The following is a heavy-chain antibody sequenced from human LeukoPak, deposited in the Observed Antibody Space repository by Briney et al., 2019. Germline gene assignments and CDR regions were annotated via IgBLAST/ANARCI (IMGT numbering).Heavy chain of an antibody. CDR2: ISSRTSDT. V-gene: IGHV3-11*06. Sequence: PGGSLRLSCAASGFTFSDYYMSWIRQAPGKGLEWVSYISSRTSDTNYIDSVKGRFTISRDNAKNSLYLQMNSLRAEDTAVYYCTRVGSSGSVDYWGQGTLVTVSS. J-gene: IGHJ4*02. D-gene: IGHD1-1*01. CDR1: GFTFSDYY. CDR3: TRVGSSGSVDY.